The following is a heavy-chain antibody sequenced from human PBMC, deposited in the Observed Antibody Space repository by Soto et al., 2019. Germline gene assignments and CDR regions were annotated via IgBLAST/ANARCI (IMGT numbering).Heavy chain of an antibody. CDR2: IYYSGST. CDR3: ARDLYYDSSGYRNGFDY. CDR1: GGSISSYY. Sequence: TSETLSLTCTVSGGSISSYYWSWIRQPPGKGLEWIGYIYYSGSTNYNPSLKSRVTISVDTSKNQFSLKLSSVTAADTAVYYCARDLYYDSSGYRNGFDYWGQGTLVTVSS. D-gene: IGHD3-22*01. V-gene: IGHV4-59*01. J-gene: IGHJ4*02.